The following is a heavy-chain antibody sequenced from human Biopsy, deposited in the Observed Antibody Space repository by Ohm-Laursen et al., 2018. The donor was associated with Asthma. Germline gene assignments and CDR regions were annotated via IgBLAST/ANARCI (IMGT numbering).Heavy chain of an antibody. V-gene: IGHV1-69*13. J-gene: IGHJ6*02. CDR1: GGTFSNFA. Sequence: ASVKVSCKAPGGTFSNFAISWVRQAPGQGLEWLEGIMTVFGTTNYAQKFQGRVTITADESTSTAYMEVTSLRSEDTAIYYCARCQVGYSSGWSLLLKKIYYSGMDVWGQGTAVTVSS. CDR3: ARCQVGYSSGWSLLLKKIYYSGMDV. CDR2: IMTVFGTT. D-gene: IGHD6-19*01.